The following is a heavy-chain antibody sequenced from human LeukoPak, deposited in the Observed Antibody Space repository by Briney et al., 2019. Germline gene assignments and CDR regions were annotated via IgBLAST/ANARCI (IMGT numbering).Heavy chain of an antibody. J-gene: IGHJ4*02. CDR1: GFSLSTSGMC. D-gene: IGHD3-10*01. Sequence: SGPALVKPTQTLTLTCTFSGFSLSTSGMCVSWIRQPPGKALEWLARIDWDDTKYYSTSLKTRLTISKDTSKNQVVLTMTNMDPVDTATYYCARTMVRGIIPRYFFDYWGQGTLVTVSS. V-gene: IGHV2-70*11. CDR3: ARTMVRGIIPRYFFDY. CDR2: IDWDDTK.